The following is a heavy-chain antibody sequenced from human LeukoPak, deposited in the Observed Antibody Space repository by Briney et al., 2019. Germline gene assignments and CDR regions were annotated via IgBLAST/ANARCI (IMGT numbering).Heavy chain of an antibody. D-gene: IGHD2-2*02. Sequence: GGSLRLSCAASGFTSSSYGMHWVRQAPGKGLEWVAFIRYDGSNKYYADSVKGRFTISRDNSKNTLYLQMNSLRAEDTAVYYCAKAYGYCSSTSCYSTDLHYFDYWGQGTLVTVSS. CDR2: IRYDGSNK. V-gene: IGHV3-30*02. J-gene: IGHJ4*02. CDR1: GFTSSSYG. CDR3: AKAYGYCSSTSCYSTDLHYFDY.